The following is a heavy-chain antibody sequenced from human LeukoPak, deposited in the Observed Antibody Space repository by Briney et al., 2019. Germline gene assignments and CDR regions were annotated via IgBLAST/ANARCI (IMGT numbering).Heavy chain of an antibody. CDR2: IYTSGST. CDR3: ARDSPGGVVGATDYYYMDV. J-gene: IGHJ6*03. D-gene: IGHD1-26*01. V-gene: IGHV4-4*07. Sequence: SETLSLTCTVSGGSISSYYWSWIRQPAGKGLEWIGRIYTSGSTNYNPSLKSRVTISVDNSKNQFSVKLSSVTAADTAVYYCARDSPGGVVGATDYYYMDVWGKGTTVTVSS. CDR1: GGSISSYY.